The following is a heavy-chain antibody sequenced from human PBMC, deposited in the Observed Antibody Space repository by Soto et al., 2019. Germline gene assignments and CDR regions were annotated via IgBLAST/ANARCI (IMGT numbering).Heavy chain of an antibody. J-gene: IGHJ4*01. D-gene: IGHD2-2*01. CDR1: GFTFGDYA. CDR3: TRGGYCSSTSCLLLDY. Sequence: GGSLRLSCTASGFTFGDYAMSWFRQAPGKGLEWVGFIRSKAYGGTTEYAASVKGRFTISRDDSKSIAYLQMNSLKTEDTAVYYCTRGGYCSSTSCLLLDYWGQGTLVTVSS. CDR2: IRSKAYGGTT. V-gene: IGHV3-49*03.